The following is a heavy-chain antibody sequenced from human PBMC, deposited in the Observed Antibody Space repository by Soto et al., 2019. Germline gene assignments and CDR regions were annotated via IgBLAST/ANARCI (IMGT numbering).Heavy chain of an antibody. CDR2: ISWNSGSI. Sequence: PGGSLRLSCAASGFTFDDYAMHWVRQAPGKGLEWVSGISWNSGSIGYADSVKGRFTISRDSAKNSVYLQMNSLRAEDTAVYYCARGGYSGGWFWVFDYWGQGTLVTVSS. J-gene: IGHJ4*02. D-gene: IGHD6-19*01. CDR1: GFTFDDYA. CDR3: ARGGYSGGWFWVFDY. V-gene: IGHV3-9*01.